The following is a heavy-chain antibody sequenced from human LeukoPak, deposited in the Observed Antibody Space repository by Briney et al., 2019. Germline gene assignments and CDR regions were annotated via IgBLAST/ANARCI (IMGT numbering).Heavy chain of an antibody. V-gene: IGHV4-38-2*02. CDR3: ARARREMVDY. D-gene: IGHD5-24*01. Sequence: SXXLSLTCTVSGYSISSGYYWGWIRPPPGKGLEWIGSIYHSGSTYYNPSLKSRVTILVDTSKSHFSLKLSSVTAADTAVYHCARARREMVDYWGQGTLVTVSS. J-gene: IGHJ4*02. CDR2: IYHSGST. CDR1: GYSISSGYY.